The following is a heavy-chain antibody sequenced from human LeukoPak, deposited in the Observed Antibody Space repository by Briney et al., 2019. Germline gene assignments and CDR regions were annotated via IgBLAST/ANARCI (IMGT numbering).Heavy chain of an antibody. CDR1: GFTFSSYA. CDR2: ISKDGSDT. CDR3: AKETGGGYYFDY. D-gene: IGHD1-1*01. J-gene: IGHJ4*02. V-gene: IGHV3-30-3*02. Sequence: PGGSLRLSCAASGFTFSSYAMFWVRQAPGKGLEWVTIISKDGSDTFYADSVKGRFTISRDNSENTLYLQMNSLRAEDTAVYYCAKETGGGYYFDYWGQGTLVTVSS.